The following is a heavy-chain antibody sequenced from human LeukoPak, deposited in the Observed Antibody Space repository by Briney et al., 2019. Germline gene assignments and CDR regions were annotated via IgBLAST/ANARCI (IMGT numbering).Heavy chain of an antibody. Sequence: SETLSLTCTVSGGSISSYYWSWIRQPPGKGLEWIGYIYYSGSTNYNPSLKSRVTISVDASKNQFSLKLSSVTAADTAVYYCARQLTSAYYYGSGSFDYWGQGTLVTVSS. V-gene: IGHV4-59*08. CDR3: ARQLTSAYYYGSGSFDY. D-gene: IGHD3-10*01. CDR2: IYYSGST. J-gene: IGHJ4*02. CDR1: GGSISSYY.